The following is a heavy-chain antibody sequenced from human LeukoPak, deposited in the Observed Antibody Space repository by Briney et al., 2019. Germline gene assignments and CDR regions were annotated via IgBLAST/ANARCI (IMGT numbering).Heavy chain of an antibody. D-gene: IGHD3-22*01. CDR2: IYYSGST. CDR1: GGSISSSSYY. CDR3: ARINSGYYAVY. J-gene: IGHJ4*02. Sequence: KPSETLSLTCTVSGGSISSSSYYWGWIRQPPGKGLEWIGSIYYSGSTYYNPSLKSRVTISVDTSKNQFSLKLSSMTAADTAVYYCARINSGYYAVYWGQGTLVTVSS. V-gene: IGHV4-39*01.